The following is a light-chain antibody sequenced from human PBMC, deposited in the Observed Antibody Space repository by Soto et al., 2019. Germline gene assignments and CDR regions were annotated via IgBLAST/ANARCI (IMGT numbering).Light chain of an antibody. CDR2: DAS. J-gene: IGKJ3*01. CDR1: QSVSSH. CDR3: QQRSNT. Sequence: EIVLTQSPATLSLSPGERATLFCRASQSVSSHLAWYQQKPGQPPRLLIYDASNRATGIPARFSGSGSGTDFTLTISSLEPEDFAVYYCQQRSNTFGPGTKVDIK. V-gene: IGKV3-11*01.